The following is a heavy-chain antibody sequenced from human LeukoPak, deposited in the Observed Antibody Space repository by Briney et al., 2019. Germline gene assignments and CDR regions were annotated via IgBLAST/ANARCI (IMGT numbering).Heavy chain of an antibody. D-gene: IGHD3-10*01. CDR3: ASGVWFGEFNAFDI. J-gene: IGHJ3*02. CDR1: GGSFSGYY. CDR2: INHSGST. Sequence: SETLSLTCAVYGGSFSGYYWSWIRQPPGKGLEWIGEINHSGSTNYNPSLKSRVTISVDTSKNQFSLKLSSVTAADTAVYYCASGVWFGEFNAFDIWGQGTMVTVSS. V-gene: IGHV4-34*01.